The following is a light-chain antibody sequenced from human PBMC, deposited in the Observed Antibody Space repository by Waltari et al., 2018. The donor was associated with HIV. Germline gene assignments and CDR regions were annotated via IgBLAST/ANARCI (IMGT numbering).Light chain of an antibody. J-gene: IGKJ3*01. CDR1: ESVSSN. CDR3: QQYNNWPPVFT. V-gene: IGKV3-15*01. Sequence: EIVMTQSPAALSVSTGERDTLSCRASESVSSNLSWYQQKPGHAPRLLIYGASTRATGIPARFSGSGSGTEFTLTISSLQSEDFAVYYCQQYNNWPPVFTFGPGTKVDIK. CDR2: GAS.